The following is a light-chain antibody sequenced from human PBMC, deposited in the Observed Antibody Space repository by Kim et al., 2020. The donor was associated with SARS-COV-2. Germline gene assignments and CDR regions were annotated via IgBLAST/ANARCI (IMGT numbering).Light chain of an antibody. CDR1: NLGDKY. CDR2: QDN. J-gene: IGLJ3*02. Sequence: SYELTQPPSVSVSPGQTASISCSGDNLGDKYACWYQQKPGQSPVLVIYQDNKRPSGIPERFSGSNSGNTATLTISGTQPMDESDYYCQTWDSSDAVFGGG. CDR3: QTWDSSDAV. V-gene: IGLV3-1*01.